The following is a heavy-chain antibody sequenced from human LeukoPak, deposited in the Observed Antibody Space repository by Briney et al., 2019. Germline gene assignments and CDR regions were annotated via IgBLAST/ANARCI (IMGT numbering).Heavy chain of an antibody. CDR2: ISGSGGSI. Sequence: GGSLRLSCAASGFTFSTYAMSWVRQAPGKGLEWVSAISGSGGSIGYADSVKGRFTISRDNAKNSLYLQMNSLRAEDTALYYCAKDSRQLASSFDYWGQGTLVTVSS. V-gene: IGHV3-23*01. J-gene: IGHJ4*02. D-gene: IGHD6-13*01. CDR3: AKDSRQLASSFDY. CDR1: GFTFSTYA.